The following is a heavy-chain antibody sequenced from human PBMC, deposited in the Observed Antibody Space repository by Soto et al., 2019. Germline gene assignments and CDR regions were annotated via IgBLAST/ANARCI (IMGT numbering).Heavy chain of an antibody. CDR1: GFSLSTSGVG. CDR3: AHRRRYYDSSGYYYLDY. CDR2: IYWDDDK. Sequence: QITLKESGPPLVKPTQTLTLTCTFSGFSLSTSGVGVGWIRQPPGKALEWLALIYWDDDKRYSPSLKSRLTIPKDISKNQVVLTMTNMDPVDTATYYCAHRRRYYDSSGYYYLDYWGQGTLVTVSS. J-gene: IGHJ4*02. V-gene: IGHV2-5*02. D-gene: IGHD3-22*01.